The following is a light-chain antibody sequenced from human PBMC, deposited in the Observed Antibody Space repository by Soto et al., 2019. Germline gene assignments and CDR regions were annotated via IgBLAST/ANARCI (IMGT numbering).Light chain of an antibody. CDR1: SSNIGAGYH. J-gene: IGLJ2*01. V-gene: IGLV1-40*01. CDR3: QSYDSSLSGNVV. Sequence: QAVVTQPPSVSGAPGQRVTISCTGSSSNIGAGYHVHWYQQVPGTAPKLLIYNDSNRPSGVSDRFSASKSATSASLAITGLQAEDEADYYCQSYDSSLSGNVVFGGGTKLTVL. CDR2: NDS.